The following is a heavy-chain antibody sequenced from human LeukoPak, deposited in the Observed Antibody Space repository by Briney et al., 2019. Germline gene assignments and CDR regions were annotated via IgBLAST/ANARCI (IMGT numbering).Heavy chain of an antibody. CDR1: GFAFNTFA. CDR3: AREIFGSGSYPYF. V-gene: IGHV3-33*01. Sequence: PGRSLRLSCAASGFAFNTFAMHWVRQAPGQGLEWVALIWHDGSHKFYSNSVRGQFTISRANSKNTVSLQMNNLRPEDTAVYYGAREIFGSGSYPYFWGEGTLVTVSS. CDR2: IWHDGSHK. D-gene: IGHD3-10*01. J-gene: IGHJ4*02.